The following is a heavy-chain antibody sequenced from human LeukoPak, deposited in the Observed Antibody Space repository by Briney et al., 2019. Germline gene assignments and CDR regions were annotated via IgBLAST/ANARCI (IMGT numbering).Heavy chain of an antibody. D-gene: IGHD4-17*01. Sequence: ASVKVSCKASGGTFISYAISWVRQAPGQGLEWMGRIIPIFGTANYAQKFQGRVTITTDESTSTAYMELSSLRSEDTAVYYCARAPLGGDYYDYWGQGTLVTVSS. CDR3: ARAPLGGDYYDY. J-gene: IGHJ4*02. CDR2: IIPIFGTA. V-gene: IGHV1-69*05. CDR1: GGTFISYA.